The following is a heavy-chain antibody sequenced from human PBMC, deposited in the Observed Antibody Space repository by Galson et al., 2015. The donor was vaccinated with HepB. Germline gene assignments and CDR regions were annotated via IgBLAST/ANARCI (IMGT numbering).Heavy chain of an antibody. CDR3: ARDRELLTDFDY. CDR2: ISAYNGNT. J-gene: IGHJ4*02. CDR1: GYTFTSYG. Sequence: CKASGYTFTSYGISWVRQAPGQGLEWMGWISAYNGNTNYAQKLQGRVTMTTDTSTSTAYMELRSLRSDDTAVYYCARDRELLTDFDYWGQGTLVTVSS. V-gene: IGHV1-18*01. D-gene: IGHD1-26*01.